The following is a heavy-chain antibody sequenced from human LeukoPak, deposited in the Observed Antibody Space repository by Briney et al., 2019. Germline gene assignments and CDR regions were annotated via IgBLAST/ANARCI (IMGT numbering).Heavy chain of an antibody. CDR2: ISGSGGST. CDR3: AKDETLYSSGWFMRFDP. J-gene: IGHJ5*02. Sequence: GGSLRLSCAASGFTFSSYAMSWVRQAPGKGLEWVSAISGSGGSTYYADSVKGRFTISRDNSKNTPYLQMNSLRAEDTAVYYCAKDETLYSSGWFMRFDPWGQGTLVTVSS. CDR1: GFTFSSYA. D-gene: IGHD6-19*01. V-gene: IGHV3-23*01.